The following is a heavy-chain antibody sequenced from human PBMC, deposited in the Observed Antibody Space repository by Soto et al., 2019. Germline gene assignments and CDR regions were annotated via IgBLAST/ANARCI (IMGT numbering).Heavy chain of an antibody. J-gene: IGHJ3*01. V-gene: IGHV3-23*01. Sequence: EVQVLEFGGGLVQPGGSLRLSCAASGFTFNYFAMSWVRQAPGKGLEWVSSITGSGSVNGVNTYYADSVKGRFTISRDNSRNTVSLQMYSLRVDDTAIYYCAKSRAVADAFDFWGQGTRVTVSS. D-gene: IGHD6-19*01. CDR2: ITGSGSVNGVNT. CDR3: AKSRAVADAFDF. CDR1: GFTFNYFA.